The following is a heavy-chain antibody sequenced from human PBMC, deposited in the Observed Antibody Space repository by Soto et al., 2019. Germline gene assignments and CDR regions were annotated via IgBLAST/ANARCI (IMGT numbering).Heavy chain of an antibody. CDR1: GFTLSSYP. Sequence: QVQLVESGGGVVQPGRSLNPPCQPPGFTLSSYPSNGVPQPPGKGREGVAVISYDGSNKYYADSVKGRFTISRDNSKNTLYLQMNSLRAEDTAVYYCARDRSGSYYPGYFDYWGQGTLVTVSS. CDR2: ISYDGSNK. V-gene: IGHV3-30-3*01. D-gene: IGHD1-26*01. J-gene: IGHJ4*02. CDR3: ARDRSGSYYPGYFDY.